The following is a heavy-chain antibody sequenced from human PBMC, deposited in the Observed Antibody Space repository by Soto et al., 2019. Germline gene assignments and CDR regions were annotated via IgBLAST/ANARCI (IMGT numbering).Heavy chain of an antibody. J-gene: IGHJ4*02. Sequence: ASVKVSCKASGYTFTGYYMHWVRQAPGQGLEWMGWINPNSGGTNYAQKFQGWVTMTRDTSISTAYMELSRLRSDDTAVYYCARGGIGVSIFGVATVEPFDYWGQGTLVTVSS. CDR1: GYTFTGYY. CDR3: ARGGIGVSIFGVATVEPFDY. D-gene: IGHD3-3*01. V-gene: IGHV1-2*04. CDR2: INPNSGGT.